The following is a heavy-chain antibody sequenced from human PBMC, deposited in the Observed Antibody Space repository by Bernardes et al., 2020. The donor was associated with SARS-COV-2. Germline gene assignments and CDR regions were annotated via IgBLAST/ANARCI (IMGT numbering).Heavy chain of an antibody. CDR2: ISDNGAKT. CDR1: GFTFNNYA. CDR3: AKDRRGYGDYAVWFDP. D-gene: IGHD4-17*01. Sequence: GGSLRLSCAASGFTFNNYAMTWVRQAPGKGLEWVSIISDNGAKTYYADSVKGRFTISRANSKNMLYLEMNSLRVEDTAVYYCAKDRRGYGDYAVWFDPWGQGTLVTVSS. V-gene: IGHV3-23*01. J-gene: IGHJ5*02.